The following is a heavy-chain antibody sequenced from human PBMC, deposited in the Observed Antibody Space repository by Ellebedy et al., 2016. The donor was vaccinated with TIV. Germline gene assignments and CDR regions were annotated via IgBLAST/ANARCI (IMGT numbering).Heavy chain of an antibody. J-gene: IGHJ5*02. CDR3: ARRGSYGDYAVQINSWFDT. V-gene: IGHV3-7*01. D-gene: IGHD4-17*01. CDR2: IYQDGSVQ. CDR1: GFSFRSYW. Sequence: PGGSLRLSCAASGFSFRSYWMSWVRQAPGKGLEWVANIYQDGSVQYYLDSVKDRFTISRDNANKSLFLQMNNLRVEDTAVYYCARRGSYGDYAVQINSWFDTWGRGTLVTVSP.